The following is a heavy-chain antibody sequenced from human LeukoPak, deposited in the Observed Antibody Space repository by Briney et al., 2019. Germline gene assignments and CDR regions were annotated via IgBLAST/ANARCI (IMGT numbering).Heavy chain of an antibody. Sequence: GSLRLSCAASGFTFSSYWMSWTRQPPGKGLEWIGSIYYSGNTYYNASLKSQVSISIDTSKNQFSLRLTSVTAADTAVYYCARQTGSGLFILPGGQGTLVTVSS. D-gene: IGHD3/OR15-3a*01. CDR3: ARQTGSGLFILP. CDR1: GFTFSSYW. V-gene: IGHV4-39*01. CDR2: IYYSGNT. J-gene: IGHJ4*02.